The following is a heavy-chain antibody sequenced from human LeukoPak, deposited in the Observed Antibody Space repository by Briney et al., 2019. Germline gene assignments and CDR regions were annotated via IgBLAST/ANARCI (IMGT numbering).Heavy chain of an antibody. J-gene: IGHJ4*02. CDR2: INPSGGST. D-gene: IGHD5-24*01. V-gene: IGHV1-46*01. CDR1: GYTFTSYY. Sequence: ASVKVSCKASGYTFTSYYMHWVRQAPGQGLEWMGIINPSGGSTSYAQKFQGRVTMTRDTSTSTVYMELSSLRSKDTAVYYCARGGIEMATIDYFDYWGQGTLVTVSS. CDR3: ARGGIEMATIDYFDY.